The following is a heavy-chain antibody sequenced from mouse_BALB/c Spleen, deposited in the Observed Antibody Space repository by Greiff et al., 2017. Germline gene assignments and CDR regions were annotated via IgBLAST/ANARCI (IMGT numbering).Heavy chain of an antibody. V-gene: IGHV1S56*01. CDR1: GYTFTSYY. D-gene: IGHD1-1*01. J-gene: IGHJ3*01. CDR3: ARVGDYGSSSWFAY. CDR2: IYPGNVNT. Sequence: QVQLKQSGPELVKPGASVRISCKASGYTFTSYYIHWVKQRPGQGLEWIGWIYPGNVNTKYNEKFKGKATLTADKSSSTAYMQLSSLTSEDSAVYFCARVGDYGSSSWFAYWGQGTLVTVSA.